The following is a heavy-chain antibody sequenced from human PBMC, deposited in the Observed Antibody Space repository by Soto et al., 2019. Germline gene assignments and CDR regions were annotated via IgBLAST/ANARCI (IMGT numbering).Heavy chain of an antibody. CDR2: TYYRSKWYN. CDR3: ARELYYYDSSGYYCYFDY. CDR1: GDSVSSNSAA. D-gene: IGHD3-22*01. Sequence: SQTLSLTCAISGDSVSSNSAAWNWIRQSPSRGLEWLGRTYYRSKWYNDYAVSVKSRITINPDTSKNQSSLQLNSVTPEDTAVYYRARELYYYDSSGYYCYFDYLGQGTLVTVSS. J-gene: IGHJ4*02. V-gene: IGHV6-1*01.